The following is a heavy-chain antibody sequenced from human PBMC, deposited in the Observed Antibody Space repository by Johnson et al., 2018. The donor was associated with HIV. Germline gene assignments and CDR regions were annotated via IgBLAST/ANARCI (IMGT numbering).Heavy chain of an antibody. D-gene: IGHD3-22*01. CDR2: IKQDGSEK. CDR1: GFTFSNYW. V-gene: IGHV3-7*01. CDR3: AGRVADSNTGGYFDI. J-gene: IGHJ3*02. Sequence: VQLVESGGGLVQPGGSLRLSCAASGFTFSNYWMSWVRQAPGKGLEWVANIKQDGSEKYYVDSVKGRFTISRDNAKNSLSLQVNSLRAADTAVYYCAGRVADSNTGGYFDIWGQGKTVTFSS.